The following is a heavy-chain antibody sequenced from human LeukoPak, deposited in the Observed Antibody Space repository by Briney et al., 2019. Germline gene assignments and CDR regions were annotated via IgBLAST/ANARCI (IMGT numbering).Heavy chain of an antibody. Sequence: VASVKVSCKASGYTFTSYGISWVRQAAGQGLEWMGWISAYNGNTNYAQKLQGRVTMTTDTSTSTAYMALRSLRSDDTAVYYCARDQYCSSTSCYANYYYYYGMDVWGQGTTVTVSS. D-gene: IGHD2-2*01. CDR2: ISAYNGNT. J-gene: IGHJ6*02. CDR1: GYTFTSYG. CDR3: ARDQYCSSTSCYANYYYYYGMDV. V-gene: IGHV1-18*01.